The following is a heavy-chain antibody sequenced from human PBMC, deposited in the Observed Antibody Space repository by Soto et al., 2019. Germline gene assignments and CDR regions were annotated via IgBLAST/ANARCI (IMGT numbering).Heavy chain of an antibody. CDR2: IYHSGSS. CDR1: GGSISSGGYS. J-gene: IGHJ4*02. Sequence: QLQLQESGSGLVKPSQTLSLTCAVSGGSISSGGYSWSWIRQPPGKGLEWVGYIYHSGSSYYNPSPKRRVTTSVDRSKNQFSLKLSSVTAADTAVYYCARALGGYDILTGIKRSYYFDYWGQGTLVTVSS. D-gene: IGHD3-9*01. CDR3: ARALGGYDILTGIKRSYYFDY. V-gene: IGHV4-30-2*01.